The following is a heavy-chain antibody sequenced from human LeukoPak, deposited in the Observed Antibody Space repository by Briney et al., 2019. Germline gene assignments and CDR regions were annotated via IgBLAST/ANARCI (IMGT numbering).Heavy chain of an antibody. Sequence: GGSLRLSCTVSGFTVSDNSMSWVRQAPGKGLEWVANIKQDGSEKYYVDSVKGRFTISRDNAKNSLYLQMNSLRAEDTAVYYCARDAVAGYLGYYYYYMDVWGKGTTVTVSS. CDR2: IKQDGSEK. CDR3: ARDAVAGYLGYYYYYMDV. V-gene: IGHV3-7*01. D-gene: IGHD6-19*01. CDR1: GFTVSDNS. J-gene: IGHJ6*03.